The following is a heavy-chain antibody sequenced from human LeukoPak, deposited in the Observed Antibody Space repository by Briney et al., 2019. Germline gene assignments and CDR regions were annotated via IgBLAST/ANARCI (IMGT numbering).Heavy chain of an antibody. V-gene: IGHV4-59*01. CDR2: IYYSGST. D-gene: IGHD5-18*01. CDR3: ARTTEGGYTYGYFYYYYMDV. J-gene: IGHJ6*03. Sequence: PSETLSLTCTVSGGSISSYYWSWIRQPPGKGLEWIGYIYYSGSTNYNPSLKSRVTISVDTSKNQFSLKLRSVTAADTAVYYCARTTEGGYTYGYFYYYYMDVWGKGTTVTISS. CDR1: GGSISSYY.